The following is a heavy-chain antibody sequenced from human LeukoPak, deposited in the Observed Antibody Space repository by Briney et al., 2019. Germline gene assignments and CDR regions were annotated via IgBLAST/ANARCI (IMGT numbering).Heavy chain of an antibody. Sequence: ASVKVSCKVSGYTLTELSMHWVRQAPGKGLEWMGGFDPEDGETIYAQKFQGRVTITADESTSTAYMELSSLRSEDTAVYYCARGEDTVVTPFGWAKGHFDYWGQGTLVTVSS. CDR1: GYTLTELS. D-gene: IGHD4-23*01. V-gene: IGHV1-24*01. J-gene: IGHJ4*02. CDR3: ARGEDTVVTPFGWAKGHFDY. CDR2: FDPEDGET.